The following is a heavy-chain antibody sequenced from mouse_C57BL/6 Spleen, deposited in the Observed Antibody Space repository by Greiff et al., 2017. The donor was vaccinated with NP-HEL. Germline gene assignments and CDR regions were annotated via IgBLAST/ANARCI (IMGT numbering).Heavy chain of an antibody. CDR3: ARKENLLWAHFDY. Sequence: VQLQQSGPELVKPGASVKISCKASGYAFSSSWMNWVKQRPGKGLEWIGRIYPGDGDTNYNGKFKGKATLTADKSYSTAYMQLSSLTSEDSAVYFCARKENLLWAHFDYWGQGTTLTVSS. D-gene: IGHD2-1*01. CDR2: IYPGDGDT. CDR1: GYAFSSSW. V-gene: IGHV1-82*01. J-gene: IGHJ2*01.